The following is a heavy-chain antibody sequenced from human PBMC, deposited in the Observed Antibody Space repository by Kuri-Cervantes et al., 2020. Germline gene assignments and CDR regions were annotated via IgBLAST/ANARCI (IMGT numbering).Heavy chain of an antibody. V-gene: IGHV3-66*02. D-gene: IGHD3-22*01. Sequence: GESLKISCAASGFSFSSYGMSWVRQAPGKGLEWVSVIYSGGSTYYADSVKGRFTISRDNSKNTLYLQMNSLRAEDTAVYYCARSSYDSSGYYYLGLDYWGQGTLVTVSS. J-gene: IGHJ4*02. CDR2: IYSGGST. CDR3: ARSSYDSSGYYYLGLDY. CDR1: GFSFSSYG.